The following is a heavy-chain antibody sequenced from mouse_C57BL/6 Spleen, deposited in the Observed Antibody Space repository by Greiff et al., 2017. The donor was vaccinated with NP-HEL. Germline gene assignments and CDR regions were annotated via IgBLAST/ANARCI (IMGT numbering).Heavy chain of an antibody. J-gene: IGHJ4*01. V-gene: IGHV1-74*01. CDR2: IHPSDRDT. D-gene: IGHD1-1*01. CDR1: GYTFTSYW. Sequence: QVQLQQPGAELVKPGASVKVSCKASGYTFTSYWMHWVKQRPGQGLEWIGRIHPSDRDTNSNQKFKGKATLTVDKSSSTAYMQLNSLTSEDSAVYYCAIWGTTVVRGYYAMDYWGQGTSVTVSS. CDR3: AIWGTTVVRGYYAMDY.